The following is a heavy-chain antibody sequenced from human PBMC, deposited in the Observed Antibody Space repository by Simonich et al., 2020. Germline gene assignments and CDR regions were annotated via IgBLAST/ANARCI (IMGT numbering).Heavy chain of an antibody. CDR3: ARGIVGASGAFDI. V-gene: IGHV3-21*01. CDR2: RWSKGSNK. D-gene: IGHD1-26*01. CDR1: GFTFGSYS. Sequence: EVQLVESGGGLVKPGGSLRLSCAASGFTFGSYSMNWVRQAPVKGLEWVSARWSKGSNKCYTDSGKGRVTISRENAKNSLYLQMNSLRAEDTAVYYCARGIVGASGAFDIWGQGTMVTVSS. J-gene: IGHJ3*02.